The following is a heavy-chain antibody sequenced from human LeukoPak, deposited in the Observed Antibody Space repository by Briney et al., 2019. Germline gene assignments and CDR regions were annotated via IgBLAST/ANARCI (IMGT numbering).Heavy chain of an antibody. CDR3: ARAWGRTDFDWFLRALDAFDI. J-gene: IGHJ3*02. Sequence: SQTLSLTCAISGDSVSSNSAAWNWIRQSPSRGLEWLGRTYYRSKWYNDYAVSVKSRITINPDTSKNQFSLQLNSVTPEDTAVYYCARAWGRTDFDWFLRALDAFDIWGQGTMVTVSS. D-gene: IGHD3-9*01. CDR1: GDSVSSNSAA. V-gene: IGHV6-1*01. CDR2: TYYRSKWYN.